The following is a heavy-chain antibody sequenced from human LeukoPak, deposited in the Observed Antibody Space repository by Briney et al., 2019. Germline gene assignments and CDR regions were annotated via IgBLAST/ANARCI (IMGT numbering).Heavy chain of an antibody. Sequence: GGSLRLSCAASGFTFSDYYMTWIRQAPGKGLEWVSYITSSATTYYADSVKGRFTISRDNAKTSLYLQMNSLRAEDTAVYYCARVREAGYYDSSGYYYVPYYFDYWGQGTLVTVSS. D-gene: IGHD3-22*01. J-gene: IGHJ4*02. CDR2: ITSSATT. V-gene: IGHV3-11*04. CDR1: GFTFSDYY. CDR3: ARVREAGYYDSSGYYYVPYYFDY.